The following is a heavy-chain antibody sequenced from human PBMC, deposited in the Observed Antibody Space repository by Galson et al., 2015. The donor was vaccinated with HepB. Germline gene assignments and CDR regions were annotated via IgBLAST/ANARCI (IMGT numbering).Heavy chain of an antibody. J-gene: IGHJ3*02. CDR1: GFTFSSYA. CDR2: ISYDGSNK. D-gene: IGHD2-2*01. Sequence: SLRLSCAASGFTFSSYAMHWVRQAPGKGLEWVTFISYDGSNKYYADSVKGRFTVSRDNSKNTLYLQMNSLRAEDTAVYYCARGRYCSSTSCSVLGAFDIWGQGTMVTVSS. V-gene: IGHV3-30-3*01. CDR3: ARGRYCSSTSCSVLGAFDI.